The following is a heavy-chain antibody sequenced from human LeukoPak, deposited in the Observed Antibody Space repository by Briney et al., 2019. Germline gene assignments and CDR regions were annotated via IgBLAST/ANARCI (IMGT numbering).Heavy chain of an antibody. CDR1: GFTFSSYS. Sequence: GGSLRLSCAASGFTFSSYSMNWVRQAPGKGLEWVSYISSSSSTIYYADSVKGRFTISRDNAKNSLYLQMNSLRVEDTAVYYCARALYYDSSGYLWGQGTLVTVSS. V-gene: IGHV3-48*01. CDR2: ISSSSSTI. CDR3: ARALYYDSSGYL. J-gene: IGHJ4*02. D-gene: IGHD3-22*01.